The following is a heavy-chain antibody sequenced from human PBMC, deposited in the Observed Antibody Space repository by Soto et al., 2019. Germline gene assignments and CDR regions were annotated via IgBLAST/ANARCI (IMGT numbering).Heavy chain of an antibody. J-gene: IGHJ4*02. Sequence: SETLSLTCTVSGGSISSSSYYWGWIRQPPGKGLEWIGSIYYSGSTYYNPSLKSRVTISVDTSKNQFSLKLSSVTAADTAVYYCARARGRRWMEGFDYWGQGTLVTVSS. CDR2: IYYSGST. CDR3: ARARGRRWMEGFDY. D-gene: IGHD2-2*03. CDR1: GGSISSSSYY. V-gene: IGHV4-39*01.